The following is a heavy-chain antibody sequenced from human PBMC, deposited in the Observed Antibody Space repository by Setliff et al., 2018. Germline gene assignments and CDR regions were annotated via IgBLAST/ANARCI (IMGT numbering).Heavy chain of an antibody. V-gene: IGHV4-38-2*01. J-gene: IGHJ4*02. CDR3: ARGRNIAARLLDS. D-gene: IGHD6-6*01. CDR1: GYSISSGYY. Sequence: PSETLSLTCAVSGYSISSGYYWGWIRQPPGKGLEWIGRIYYRGDTYYNASLKGRLTISVDTAQNQFSLRLTSVTAADTAVYYCARGRNIAARLLDSWGQGTLVTVSS. CDR2: IYYRGDT.